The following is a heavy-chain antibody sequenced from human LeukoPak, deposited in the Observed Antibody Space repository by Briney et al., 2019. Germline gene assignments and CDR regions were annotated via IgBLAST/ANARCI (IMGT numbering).Heavy chain of an antibody. Sequence: EASVKVSCKASGYTFSDYYIHWVRQAPGQGLEWLGWVNSNSGDTKYAQTFQGRVTMTRDTSISTFYMDLIGLRSDDTAVYYCASGLRGGYGLDVWDQGTTVTVSS. J-gene: IGHJ6*02. D-gene: IGHD3-16*01. V-gene: IGHV1-2*02. CDR3: ASGLRGGYGLDV. CDR1: GYTFSDYY. CDR2: VNSNSGDT.